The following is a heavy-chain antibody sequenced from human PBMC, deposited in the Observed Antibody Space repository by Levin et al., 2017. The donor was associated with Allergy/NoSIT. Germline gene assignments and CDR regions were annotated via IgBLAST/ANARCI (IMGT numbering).Heavy chain of an antibody. V-gene: IGHV3-23*01. D-gene: IGHD3-22*01. CDR3: AKDGAYYYDSSGTLGWFDY. Sequence: GESLKISCAASGFTFSSYAMSWVRQAPGKGLEWVSAISGSGGSTYYADSVKGRFTISRDNSKNTLYLQMNSLRAEDTAVYYCAKDGAYYYDSSGTLGWFDYWGQGTLVTVSS. CDR1: GFTFSSYA. J-gene: IGHJ4*02. CDR2: ISGSGGST.